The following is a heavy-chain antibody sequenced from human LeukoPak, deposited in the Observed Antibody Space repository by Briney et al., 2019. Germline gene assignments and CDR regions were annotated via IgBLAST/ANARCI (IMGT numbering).Heavy chain of an antibody. CDR1: GFTFSSYA. CDR3: AKPWGWGPYSSYKANFDY. D-gene: IGHD5-18*01. Sequence: GGSLRLSRAASGFTFSSYAMSWVRQAPGKGLEWVSAISGSGGSTYYADSVKGRFTISRDNSKNTLYLQMNSLRAEDTAVYYCAKPWGWGPYSSYKANFDYWGQGALVTVSS. V-gene: IGHV3-23*01. J-gene: IGHJ4*02. CDR2: ISGSGGST.